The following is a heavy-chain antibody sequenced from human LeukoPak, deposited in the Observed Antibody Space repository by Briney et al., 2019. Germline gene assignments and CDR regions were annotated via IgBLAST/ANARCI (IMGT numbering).Heavy chain of an antibody. Sequence: PSETLSLTCTVSGGSISSYYWSWIRQPPGKGLEWIGYIYYSGSTNYNPSLKSRVTISVDTSKNQFSLKLSSVTAADTAVYYCARHYGPYSSSWYNDYWGQGTLVTVSS. CDR1: GGSISSYY. J-gene: IGHJ4*02. V-gene: IGHV4-59*08. CDR2: IYYSGST. CDR3: ARHYGPYSSSWYNDY. D-gene: IGHD6-13*01.